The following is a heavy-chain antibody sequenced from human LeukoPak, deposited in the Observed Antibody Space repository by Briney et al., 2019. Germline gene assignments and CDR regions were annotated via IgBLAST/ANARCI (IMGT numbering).Heavy chain of an antibody. CDR2: IYYSGST. Sequence: SETPSLTCTASGGSISSYYWSWIRQPPGKGLEWIGYIYYSGSTNYNPSLKSRVTISVDTSKNQFSLKLSSVTAADTAVYYCASAPVVPAAIYDFDYWGQGTLVTVSS. V-gene: IGHV4-59*08. CDR1: GGSISSYY. J-gene: IGHJ4*02. D-gene: IGHD2-2*01. CDR3: ASAPVVPAAIYDFDY.